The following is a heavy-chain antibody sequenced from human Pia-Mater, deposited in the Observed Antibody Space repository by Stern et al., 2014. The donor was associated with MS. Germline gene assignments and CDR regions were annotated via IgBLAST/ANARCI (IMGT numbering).Heavy chain of an antibody. Sequence: VQLVQSGAEVKKPGASVKVSCKVSGSTLTDFFMHWVRQPPGKGLEWMGGFDPEDGETIYAQNFQGRVTMTGDTSTDTAYMELSSLRSDDTAVYYCATDYNYWGQGTLVTVSS. D-gene: IGHD3-10*01. V-gene: IGHV1-24*01. CDR1: GSTLTDFF. CDR3: ATDYNY. J-gene: IGHJ4*02. CDR2: FDPEDGET.